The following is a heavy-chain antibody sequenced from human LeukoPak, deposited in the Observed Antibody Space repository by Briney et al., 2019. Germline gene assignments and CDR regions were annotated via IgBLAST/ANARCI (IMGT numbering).Heavy chain of an antibody. V-gene: IGHV4-59*01. CDR3: ARGPVGGATYYDGDSFDI. CDR1: GGSISSYY. D-gene: IGHD1-26*01. J-gene: IGHJ3*02. Sequence: SQTLSLTCTVSGGSISSYYWSWIRQPPGKGPEWIGYIYYSGSTNYNPSLKSRVTISVDTSKNQFSLKLSSVTAVDTAVYYCARGPVGGATYYDGDSFDIWGQGTMLTVSS. CDR2: IYYSGST.